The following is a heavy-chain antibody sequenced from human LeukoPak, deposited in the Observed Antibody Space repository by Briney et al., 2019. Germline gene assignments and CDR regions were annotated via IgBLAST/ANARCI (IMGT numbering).Heavy chain of an antibody. V-gene: IGHV4-59*12. Sequence: SETLSLTCTVSGGSISSYYWSWIRQPPGKGLEWIGYIYYSGSTNYNPSLKSRVTISVDTSKNQFSLKLSSVTAADTAVYYCASSRGIVALDYWGQGTLVTVSS. CDR1: GGSISSYY. D-gene: IGHD5-12*01. J-gene: IGHJ4*02. CDR3: ASSRGIVALDY. CDR2: IYYSGST.